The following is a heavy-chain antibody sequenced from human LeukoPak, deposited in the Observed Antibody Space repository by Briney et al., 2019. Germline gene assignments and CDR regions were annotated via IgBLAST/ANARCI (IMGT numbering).Heavy chain of an antibody. CDR2: ISGRGGST. CDR1: GFTFSSYA. Sequence: GGSLRLSCAASGFTFSSYAMSWVRQAPGKGLEWVSAISGRGGSTYYADSVKGRFTISRDNSKNTLYLQMNSLRAEDTAVYYCAKDPLGYNPPYYFDYWGQGTLVTVSS. J-gene: IGHJ4*02. V-gene: IGHV3-23*01. CDR3: AKDPLGYNPPYYFDY. D-gene: IGHD5-24*01.